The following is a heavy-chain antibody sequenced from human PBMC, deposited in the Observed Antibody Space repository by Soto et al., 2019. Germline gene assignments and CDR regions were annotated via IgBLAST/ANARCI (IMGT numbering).Heavy chain of an antibody. D-gene: IGHD6-13*01. CDR1: GYTFTGYY. Sequence: ASVKVSCKASGYTFTGYYMHWVRQAPGQGLEWMGWINPNSGGTNYAQKFQGWVTMTRDTSISTAYMELSRLRSDDTAVYYCARAVAAAGYLIDYWGQGTLVTVSS. CDR3: ARAVAAAGYLIDY. J-gene: IGHJ4*02. CDR2: INPNSGGT. V-gene: IGHV1-2*04.